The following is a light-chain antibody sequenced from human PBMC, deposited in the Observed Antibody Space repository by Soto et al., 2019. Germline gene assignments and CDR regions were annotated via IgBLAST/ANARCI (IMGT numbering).Light chain of an antibody. Sequence: EIVLTQSPGTLSLSPGERAALSCRASQSVSSNYLAWYQQKPGQAPRLLIYGASSRATGIPDRFSGSGSGTDFTLTISRLEPEDFAVYFCQQYYDSPTTFGQGTKVEIK. CDR1: QSVSSNY. J-gene: IGKJ1*01. CDR2: GAS. CDR3: QQYYDSPTT. V-gene: IGKV3-20*01.